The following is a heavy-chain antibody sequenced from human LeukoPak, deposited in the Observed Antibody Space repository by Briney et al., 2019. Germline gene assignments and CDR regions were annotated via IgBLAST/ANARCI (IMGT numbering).Heavy chain of an antibody. Sequence: GASVKVSCKASGGTFSSYAISWVRQASGQGLEWMGGIIPIFGTANYAQKFQGRVTITADESTSTAYMELSSLRSEDTAVYYCARESDTAMDNFDYWGQGTLVTVSS. CDR2: IIPIFGTA. D-gene: IGHD5-18*01. CDR3: ARESDTAMDNFDY. CDR1: GGTFSSYA. J-gene: IGHJ4*02. V-gene: IGHV1-69*13.